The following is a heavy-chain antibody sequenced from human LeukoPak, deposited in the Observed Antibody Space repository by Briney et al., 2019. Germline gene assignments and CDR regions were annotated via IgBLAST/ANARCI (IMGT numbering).Heavy chain of an antibody. J-gene: IGHJ3*01. V-gene: IGHV3-30*02. CDR2: IWLDGSRQ. Sequence: GGSLRLSCAASGLSFSDNNMHWVRQAPGKGLEWVGFIWLDGSRQKNADSVKGRFTLSRDNSKSTLYLQMNSLRPEDTAVYYCVKDASWAFDFWGQGTTVTVSS. CDR3: VKDASWAFDF. CDR1: GLSFSDNN.